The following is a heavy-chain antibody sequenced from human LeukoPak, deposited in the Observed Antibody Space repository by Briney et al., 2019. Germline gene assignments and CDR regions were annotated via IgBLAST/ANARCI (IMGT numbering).Heavy chain of an antibody. CDR1: GFTFSSYA. CDR3: ARGGYGDPRPYYYGMDV. CDR2: ISYDGSNK. J-gene: IGHJ6*02. Sequence: PGRSLRLSCAASGFTFSSYAMHWVRQAPGKGLEWVAVISYDGSNKYYADSAKGRFTISRDNSKNTLYLQMNSLRAEDTAVYYCARGGYGDPRPYYYGMDVWGQGTTVTVSS. V-gene: IGHV3-30-3*01. D-gene: IGHD4-17*01.